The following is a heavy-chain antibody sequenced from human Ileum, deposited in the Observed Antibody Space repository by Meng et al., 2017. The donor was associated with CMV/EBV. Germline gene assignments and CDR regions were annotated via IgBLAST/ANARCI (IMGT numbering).Heavy chain of an antibody. Sequence: GESLKISCAASGFTFSTYTMTWVRQAPGKGLEWVSSISRTSSYIYYSDLVTGRFTISRDNAENSLYLQMNSLRGEDTAVYFCARVGDSGGPLGYWGQGTLVTVSS. J-gene: IGHJ4*02. D-gene: IGHD3-16*01. V-gene: IGHV3-21*01. CDR3: ARVGDSGGPLGY. CDR1: GFTFSTYT. CDR2: ISRTSSYI.